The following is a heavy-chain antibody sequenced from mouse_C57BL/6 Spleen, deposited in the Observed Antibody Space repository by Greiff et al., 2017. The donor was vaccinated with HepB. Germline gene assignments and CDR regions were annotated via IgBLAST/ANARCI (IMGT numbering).Heavy chain of an antibody. D-gene: IGHD1-1*01. CDR3: ARLGYYGPYFDY. V-gene: IGHV1-42*01. Sequence: EVHLVESGPELVKPGASVKISCKASGYSFTGYYMNWVKQSPEKSLEWIGEINPSTGGTTYNQKFKAKATLTVDKSSSTAYMQLKSLTSEDSAVYYCARLGYYGPYFDYWGQGTTLTVSS. CDR2: INPSTGGT. J-gene: IGHJ2*01. CDR1: GYSFTGYY.